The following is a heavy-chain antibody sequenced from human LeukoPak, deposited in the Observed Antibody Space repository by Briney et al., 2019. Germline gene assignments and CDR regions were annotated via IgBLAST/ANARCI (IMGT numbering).Heavy chain of an antibody. D-gene: IGHD3-10*01. CDR1: GGSISSGSYY. V-gene: IGHV4-61*02. CDR3: ARKYYLDV. CDR2: IYTSGST. J-gene: IGHJ6*02. Sequence: SQTLSLTCTVSGGSISSGSYYWSWIRQPAGKGLEWIGRIYTSGSTNYNPSLKSRVTISVDTSKNQFSLKLSSVTAADTAVYCCARKYYLDVWGQGTTVTVSS.